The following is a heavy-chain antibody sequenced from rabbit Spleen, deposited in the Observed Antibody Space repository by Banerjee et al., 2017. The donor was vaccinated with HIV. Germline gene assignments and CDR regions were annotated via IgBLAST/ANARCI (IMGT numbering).Heavy chain of an antibody. CDR1: GIDFSNCG. CDR3: ARGFASSSGYYLNL. J-gene: IGHJ4*01. Sequence: ELVESGGGLVQPGESLKLSCKVSGIDFSNCGISWVRQAPGKGPEWIAYIYPGFGLKKYANSVKGRFTISSDNAQNTVFLQMTSLTASDTATYFCARGFASSSGYYLNLWGQGTLVTVS. D-gene: IGHD1-1*01. CDR2: IYPGFGLK. V-gene: IGHV1S47*01.